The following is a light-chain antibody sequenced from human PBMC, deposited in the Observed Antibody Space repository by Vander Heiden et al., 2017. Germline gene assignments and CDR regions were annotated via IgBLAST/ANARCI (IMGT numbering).Light chain of an antibody. J-gene: IGKJ1*01. CDR3: HQDDSPPWT. Sequence: DIVMTQPPDSLPVSLGERATINCKSSQSLLYSPNNENYLAWYQQKPGQPPKLLIYWASNREFGVPDRFSGSGSGTDFTLTISSLQAEDVAVYYCHQDDSPPWTFGQGTKLEIK. CDR2: WAS. CDR1: QSLLYSPNNENY. V-gene: IGKV4-1*01.